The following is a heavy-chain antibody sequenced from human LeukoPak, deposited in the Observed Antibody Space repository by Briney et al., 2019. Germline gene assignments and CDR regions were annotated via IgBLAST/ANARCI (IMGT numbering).Heavy chain of an antibody. CDR1: GFTFSSYA. Sequence: GGSLRLSCAASGFTFSSYAMSWVRQAPGKGLEWVSAISGSGGSTYYADSVKGRFTISRDNPKNTLYLQMNSLRAEDTAVYYCANSYSSSWRVFYFDYWGQGTLVTVSP. J-gene: IGHJ4*02. CDR3: ANSYSSSWRVFYFDY. D-gene: IGHD6-13*01. V-gene: IGHV3-23*01. CDR2: ISGSGGST.